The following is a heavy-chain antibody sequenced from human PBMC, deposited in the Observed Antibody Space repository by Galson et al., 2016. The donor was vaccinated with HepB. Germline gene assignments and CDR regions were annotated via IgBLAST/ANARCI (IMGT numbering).Heavy chain of an antibody. V-gene: IGHV3-33*01. Sequence: SLRPSCAASGFKFNVYGMHWVRQAPGKGLQWVAIIWNDGGERHYADSVKGRVTISRDNSKNILYLQMNSLRVEDTAVYYCGRGGLRAVAGTKGDYWGQGTLVTVSS. J-gene: IGHJ4*02. CDR1: GFKFNVYG. CDR2: IWNDGGER. CDR3: GRGGLRAVAGTKGDY. D-gene: IGHD6-19*01.